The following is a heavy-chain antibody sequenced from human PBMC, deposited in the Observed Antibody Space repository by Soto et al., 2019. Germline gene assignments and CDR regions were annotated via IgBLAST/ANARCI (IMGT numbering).Heavy chain of an antibody. CDR3: GRGEDVDIVATNYFDY. V-gene: IGHV4-34*01. D-gene: IGHD5-12*01. J-gene: IGHJ4*02. CDR1: GGSFSGYY. Sequence: SETLSLTCAVYGGSFSGYYWSWIRQPPGKGLEWIGEINHSASTNYNPSLKSRVTISVDTSKNQFSLKLSSVTAADTAVYYCGRGEDVDIVATNYFDYWGQGTLVTVSS. CDR2: INHSAST.